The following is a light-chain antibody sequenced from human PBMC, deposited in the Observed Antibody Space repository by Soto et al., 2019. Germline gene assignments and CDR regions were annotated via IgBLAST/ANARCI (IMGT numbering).Light chain of an antibody. CDR1: QSVSWN. CDR3: QQYNNWTPVT. J-gene: IGKJ1*01. CDR2: GSC. V-gene: IGKV3-15*01. Sequence: EIVMTQSLSTRSVSPGEKATLSCRASQSVSWNLAWYHQKPGRAPRLLIYGSCAAATGIPARFSVSGCGSKFTLTLRSLQSEDFAVYYCQQYNNWTPVTFGQGTKVDIK.